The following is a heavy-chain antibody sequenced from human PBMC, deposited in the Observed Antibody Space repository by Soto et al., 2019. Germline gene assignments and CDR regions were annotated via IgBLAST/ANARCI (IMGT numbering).Heavy chain of an antibody. CDR2: ITGTGGNT. J-gene: IGHJ6*02. CDR3: ARIRGYWYGLDV. Sequence: EVKLLESGGGLVRPGGSLRLSCAASGFPLSTYGLTWVRQAPGKGLEWVSAITGTGGNTYYVDSVKGRFTSSRDNSKNMLYLQVNSLRVEDTAVYYCARIRGYWYGLDVWGQGTTVTVSS. V-gene: IGHV3-23*01. CDR1: GFPLSTYG.